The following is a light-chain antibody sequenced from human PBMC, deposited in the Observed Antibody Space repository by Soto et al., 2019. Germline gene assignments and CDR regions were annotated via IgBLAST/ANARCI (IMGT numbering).Light chain of an antibody. Sequence: ERMMTQSPATLSLTPVEEATLSFRASQTISKDLAWYQQKPGQAPRLLIYDASTRATDIPDRFSGSGSGTEFTLTISSLQPEDFATYYCQQCYSSPPWKFGQGTKVDIK. V-gene: IGKV3-15*01. CDR3: QQCYSSPPWK. CDR1: QTISKD. J-gene: IGKJ1*01. CDR2: DAS.